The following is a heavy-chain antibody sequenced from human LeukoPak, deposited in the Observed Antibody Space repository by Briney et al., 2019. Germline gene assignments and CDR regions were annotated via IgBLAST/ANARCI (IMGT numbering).Heavy chain of an antibody. CDR3: AREAVGLPEYAFDI. CDR2: INPDSGGT. V-gene: IGHV1-2*06. CDR1: GYTFTGYY. J-gene: IGHJ3*02. D-gene: IGHD6-19*01. Sequence: ASVKVSCKASGYTFTGYYMHWVRQAPGQGLEWMGRINPDSGGTNYPQKFQGRVTMTRDTSISTAYMELSRLRSDDTAVYYCAREAVGLPEYAFDIWGQGTMVTVSS.